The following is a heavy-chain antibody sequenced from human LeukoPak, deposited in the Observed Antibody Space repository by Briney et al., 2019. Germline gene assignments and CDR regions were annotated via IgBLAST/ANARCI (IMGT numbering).Heavy chain of an antibody. J-gene: IGHJ5*02. CDR1: GYTFTSYG. Sequence: ASVKVSCKASGYTFTSYGISWVRQAPGQGLEWMGWISAYNGNTNYAQKLQGRVTMTTDTSTSTAYMELRSLRSDDTAVYYCARSKYSSGRANRGDWFDPWGQGTLVTVSS. D-gene: IGHD6-19*01. CDR2: ISAYNGNT. V-gene: IGHV1-18*01. CDR3: ARSKYSSGRANRGDWFDP.